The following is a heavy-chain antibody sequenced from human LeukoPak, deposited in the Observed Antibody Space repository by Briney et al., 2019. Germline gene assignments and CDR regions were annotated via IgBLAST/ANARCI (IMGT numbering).Heavy chain of an antibody. Sequence: GGSLRLPCAASAFTVSSNCMIWVRQPPGKGLEWVSVIYSAGSTYNADSVKGRFTISRHNSKNTVYVQMDNLRPEDTAVYYCARVDTTLSYKLDYWGQGTLVTVSS. D-gene: IGHD1-1*01. CDR3: ARVDTTLSYKLDY. J-gene: IGHJ4*02. V-gene: IGHV3-53*04. CDR2: IYSAGST. CDR1: AFTVSSNC.